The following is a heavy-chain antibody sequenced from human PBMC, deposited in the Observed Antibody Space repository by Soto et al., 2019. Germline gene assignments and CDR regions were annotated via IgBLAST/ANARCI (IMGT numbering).Heavy chain of an antibody. Sequence: QVQLVQSGAEVKKPGASVKVSCKASGYTFTTYGMSWVRQAPGQGLDWMGWISTYNGNTKYAERLQGRGTMTTDTPTSTAYMELRSLRSDDTAVYYCARGPTDYYDNSGNYFLDYWGQGTLVTVSS. CDR1: GYTFTTYG. CDR2: ISTYNGNT. D-gene: IGHD3-22*01. V-gene: IGHV1-18*01. J-gene: IGHJ4*02. CDR3: ARGPTDYYDNSGNYFLDY.